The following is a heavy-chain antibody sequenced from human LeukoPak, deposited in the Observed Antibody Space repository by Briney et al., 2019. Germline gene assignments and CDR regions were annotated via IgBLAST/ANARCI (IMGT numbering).Heavy chain of an antibody. CDR3: ARAFDDSSGYYWAGAFDI. CDR1: GYTFTSYA. J-gene: IGHJ3*02. D-gene: IGHD3-22*01. Sequence: ASVKVSCKASGYTFTSYAMHWVRQAPGQRLEWMGWINAGNGNTKYSQEFQGRVTITRDTSASTAYMELSSLRSEDMAVYYCARAFDDSSGYYWAGAFDIWGQGTMVTVSS. V-gene: IGHV1-3*03. CDR2: INAGNGNT.